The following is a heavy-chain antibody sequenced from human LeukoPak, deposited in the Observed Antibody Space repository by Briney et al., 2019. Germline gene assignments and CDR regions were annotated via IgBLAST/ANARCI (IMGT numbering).Heavy chain of an antibody. CDR2: INTNTGNP. CDR3: ARVRQWLVRPYFDY. D-gene: IGHD6-19*01. V-gene: IGHV7-4-1*02. J-gene: IGHJ4*02. CDR1: GYIFDTYA. Sequence: ASVKVSCKASGYIFDTYALIWVRQAPGQGLELMGWINTNTGNPTYAQGFTGRFVFSLDTSVSTAYLQISSLKAEDTAVYYCARVRQWLVRPYFDYWGQGTLVTVSS.